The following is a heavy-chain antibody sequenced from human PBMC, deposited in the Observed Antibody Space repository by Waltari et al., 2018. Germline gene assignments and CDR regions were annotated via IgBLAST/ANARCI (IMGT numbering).Heavy chain of an antibody. CDR2: INQDGNGL. J-gene: IGHJ4*02. CDR1: GFTLSNYW. V-gene: IGHV3-7*01. Sequence: EVQVVESGGGLVQPGGSLRLSCAASGFTLSNYWMTWVRRAPGKGLEWVANINQDGNGLHYVDSVRGRFTISRDNAKNSMFLQMNSLRAEDTAVYYCARVPLPWYLDYWGQGTLVTVSS. CDR3: ARVPLPWYLDY.